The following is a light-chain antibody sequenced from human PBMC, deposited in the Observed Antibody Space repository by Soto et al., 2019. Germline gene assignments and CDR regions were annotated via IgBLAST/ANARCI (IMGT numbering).Light chain of an antibody. Sequence: DVVMTQSPLSLPVTLGQPASISCRSSQTLVYSDGNTYLNWFQQRPGQSPRRLIYNVSNRDSGVPDRFSGSGSGTDFTLKISRVEAKDVGLYYCMQGTHWPWTFGQGTKVEIK. CDR1: QTLVYSDGNTY. CDR3: MQGTHWPWT. J-gene: IGKJ1*01. CDR2: NVS. V-gene: IGKV2-30*01.